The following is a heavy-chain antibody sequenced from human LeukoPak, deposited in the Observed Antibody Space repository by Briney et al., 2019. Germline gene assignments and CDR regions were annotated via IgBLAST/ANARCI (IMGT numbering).Heavy chain of an antibody. J-gene: IGHJ6*03. Sequence: PGGSLRLSCAASGFTFNNYWMTWVRQAPGMGLEWVSGINWNGGSTGYADSVKGRFTISRDNAKNSLYLQMNSLRAEDTALYYCARVSEQLVPPNYYYYMDVWGKGTTVTVSS. CDR3: ARVSEQLVPPNYYYYMDV. D-gene: IGHD6-6*01. CDR2: INWNGGST. V-gene: IGHV3-20*04. CDR1: GFTFNNYW.